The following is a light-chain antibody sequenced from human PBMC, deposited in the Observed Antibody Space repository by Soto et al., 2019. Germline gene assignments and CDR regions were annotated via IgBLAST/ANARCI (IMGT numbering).Light chain of an antibody. CDR2: AAS. CDR3: QQYNSWALT. V-gene: IGKV3-15*01. J-gene: IGKJ1*01. Sequence: EIVMTQSPAPLSVSPGERATLSCRASQSISRNLAWYQQKPGQAPRLLIYAASTRATGLPARFSGSRSGTEFTLTISSLQSEDFAVYSCQQYNSWALTFGQGTKVEVK. CDR1: QSISRN.